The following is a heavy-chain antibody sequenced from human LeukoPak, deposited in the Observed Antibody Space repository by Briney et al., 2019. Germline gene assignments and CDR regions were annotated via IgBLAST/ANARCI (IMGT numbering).Heavy chain of an antibody. CDR1: GFTFSTYA. CDR2: ITGSGDRT. Sequence: GGSLRLSCAASGFTFSTYAMAWVRQTPGKGLEWVSSITGSGDRTYYADSVKGRFTISRDNSKNTLHLQMNSLRAEDTAVYYCANTHHRDRWGQGTLVIDSS. J-gene: IGHJ4*02. CDR3: ANTHHRDR. V-gene: IGHV3-23*01.